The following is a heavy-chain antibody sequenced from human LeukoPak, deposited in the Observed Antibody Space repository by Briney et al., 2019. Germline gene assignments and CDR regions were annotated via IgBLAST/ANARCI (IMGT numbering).Heavy chain of an antibody. D-gene: IGHD3-9*01. Sequence: GGSLRLSCAASGFTFSNYYMSWIRQAPGKGLEWLSYVGISSGNTKYADSVKGRFTISGDSAKNSLYLQMNSLRAEDTAVYYCARDRGHYDILTGYYFWGQGTLVTVSS. V-gene: IGHV3-11*06. CDR3: ARDRGHYDILTGYYF. J-gene: IGHJ4*02. CDR1: GFTFSNYY. CDR2: VGISSGNT.